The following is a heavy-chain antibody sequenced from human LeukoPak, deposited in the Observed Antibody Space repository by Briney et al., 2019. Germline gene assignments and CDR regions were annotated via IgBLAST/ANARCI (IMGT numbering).Heavy chain of an antibody. D-gene: IGHD2-8*02. CDR3: VKGQEVVYAPTFDY. Sequence: GESLRLSCSASGSTFNSYAIHWVRQAPGKGLEYVSSIGTNGTSTYYADSVTGRFTISRDNSKNSLYLQMSSLRAEDTAVYYCVKGQEVVYAPTFDYWGQGTLVTVSS. CDR1: GSTFNSYA. CDR2: IGTNGTST. J-gene: IGHJ4*02. V-gene: IGHV3-64D*09.